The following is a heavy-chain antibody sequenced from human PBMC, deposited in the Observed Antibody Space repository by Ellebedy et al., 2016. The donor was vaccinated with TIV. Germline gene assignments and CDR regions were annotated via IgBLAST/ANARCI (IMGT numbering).Heavy chain of an antibody. J-gene: IGHJ4*02. Sequence: AASVKVSCKACGYTLLSYGICWVRQAPGQGLEWMGWVRPYDGNPNYAQKVQGRVTRTIDTSTSTGYMELRSLRSDDTAVYYCARGFRYGSGRWPLDHWGQGTLVTVSS. V-gene: IGHV1-18*01. CDR1: GYTLLSYG. CDR2: VRPYDGNP. CDR3: ARGFRYGSGRWPLDH. D-gene: IGHD4-23*01.